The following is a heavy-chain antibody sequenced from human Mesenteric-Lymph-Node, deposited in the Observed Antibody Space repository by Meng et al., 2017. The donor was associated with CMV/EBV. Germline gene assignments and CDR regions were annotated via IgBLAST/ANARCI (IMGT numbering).Heavy chain of an antibody. V-gene: IGHV3-30*02. J-gene: IGHJ5*02. CDR1: GFTFSSYG. CDR2: IRFDGTNE. CDR3: ARGDWLDP. Sequence: GGSLRLSCAASGFTFSSYGMHWVRQAPGKGLEWVSFIRFDGTNEYYADSVKGRFTISRDNSKNTLSLQMSSLRPDDTAVYYCARGDWLDPWGQGTLVTVSS.